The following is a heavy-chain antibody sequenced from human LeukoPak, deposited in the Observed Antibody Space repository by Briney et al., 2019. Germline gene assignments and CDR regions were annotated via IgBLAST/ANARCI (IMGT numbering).Heavy chain of an antibody. CDR3: ARFQGYYDSSGYSTGY. J-gene: IGHJ4*02. CDR1: GGSISSSNYS. CDR2: IYYSGST. D-gene: IGHD3-22*01. Sequence: PSETLSLTCTVSGGSISSSNYSWGWIRQPPGKGLEWIGNIYYSGSTYYNPSLKSRVTISVDTSNNQFSLKLSSVTAADTAVYYCARFQGYYDSSGYSTGYWGQGTLLTVSS. V-gene: IGHV4-39*07.